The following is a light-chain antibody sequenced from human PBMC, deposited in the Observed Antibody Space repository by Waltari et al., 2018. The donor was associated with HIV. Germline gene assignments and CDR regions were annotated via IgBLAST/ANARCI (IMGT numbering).Light chain of an antibody. CDR2: GAS. J-gene: IGKJ4*01. V-gene: IGKV3-20*01. CDR1: QSLTNTY. Sequence: EIVLTKSPGTLSLSPGERATLSCRASQSLTNTYLAWYQQKPGQAPRLVIYGASSRATGTPDRFSGSGSGTDFTLTITRLGPEDFAVYYCQQYGSSPLTFGGGTKVESK. CDR3: QQYGSSPLT.